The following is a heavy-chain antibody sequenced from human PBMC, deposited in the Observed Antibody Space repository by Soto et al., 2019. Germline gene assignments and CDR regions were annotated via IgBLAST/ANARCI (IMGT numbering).Heavy chain of an antibody. CDR2: VHYSGST. CDR1: GDSITSSPYY. D-gene: IGHD1-7*01. V-gene: IGHV4-39*01. J-gene: IGHJ5*02. CDR3: ARRVTVPSNYFGP. Sequence: SETLSLTCTVSGDSITSSPYYWAWIRQPPGKDLEWLASVHYSGSTHYNPSLKSRLTISRDTSKNQFSLKVSSVTAADTAVYYCARRVTVPSNYFGPWGQGTLVTVSS.